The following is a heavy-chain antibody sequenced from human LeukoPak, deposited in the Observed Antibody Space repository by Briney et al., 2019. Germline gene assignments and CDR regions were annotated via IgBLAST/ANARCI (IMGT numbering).Heavy chain of an antibody. J-gene: IGHJ4*02. CDR1: GYSFTSYW. V-gene: IGHV5-51*01. Sequence: GESLKISCXGSGYSFTSYWIGWVRQMPGKGLEWMGIIYPGDSDTRYSPPFQGQVTISADKSISTAYLQWSSLKASDTAMYYCARASQLLGYCSGGSCYDHPDYWGQGTLVTVSS. CDR3: ARASQLLGYCSGGSCYDHPDY. D-gene: IGHD2-15*01. CDR2: IYPGDSDT.